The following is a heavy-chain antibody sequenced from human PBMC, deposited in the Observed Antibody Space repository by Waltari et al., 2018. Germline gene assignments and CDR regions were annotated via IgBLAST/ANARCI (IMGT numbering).Heavy chain of an antibody. CDR1: GFPFSSYT. CDR3: AREYSGYDR. Sequence: EVQLVESGGGLVQPGGSLRLSCATSGFPFSSYTMNWVRQAPGKGLEWVSYISGSGTAIYYVDSVKGRFTISGDNAKNLLFLQMNSLRAEDTAVYYCAREYSGYDRWGQGTLVTVSS. D-gene: IGHD5-12*01. CDR2: ISGSGTAI. J-gene: IGHJ5*02. V-gene: IGHV3-48*01.